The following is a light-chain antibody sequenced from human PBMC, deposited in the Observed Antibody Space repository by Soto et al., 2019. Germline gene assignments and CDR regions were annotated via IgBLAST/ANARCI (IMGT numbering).Light chain of an antibody. Sequence: DIQMTQSPSTLSASVGDRVTITFRASQSISSWLAWYQQTQGKATKLLIYKASSLESGVPSRFRGRGSRTEFTLPISRLQPDDFATEYCQQYNSYPWTFGQGTKVDIK. CDR3: QQYNSYPWT. J-gene: IGKJ1*01. CDR2: KAS. V-gene: IGKV1-5*03. CDR1: QSISSW.